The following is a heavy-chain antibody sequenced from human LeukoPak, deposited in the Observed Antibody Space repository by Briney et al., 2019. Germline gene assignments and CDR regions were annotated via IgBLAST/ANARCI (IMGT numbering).Heavy chain of an antibody. J-gene: IGHJ3*02. CDR3: ARRGATTVVTEDAFDI. CDR2: IYHSGST. Sequence: SETLSLTCTVSGGSFIGGSYYWTWLRQPPGKGLEWIGSIYHSGSTYYNPSLKSRVTISVDTSKNQFSLKLSSVTAADTAVYYCARRGATTVVTEDAFDIWGQGTMVTVSS. V-gene: IGHV4-39*07. CDR1: GGSFIGGSYY. D-gene: IGHD4-23*01.